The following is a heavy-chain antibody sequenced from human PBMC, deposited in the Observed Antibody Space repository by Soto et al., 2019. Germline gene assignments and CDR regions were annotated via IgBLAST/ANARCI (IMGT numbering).Heavy chain of an antibody. D-gene: IGHD5-12*01. CDR1: GGSFSGYY. CDR2: INHSGST. J-gene: IGHJ3*02. Sequence: SETLSLTCAVYGGSFSGYYWSWIRQPPGKGLEWIGEINHSGSTNYNPSLRSRVTISVDTSKNQFSLKLSSVTAADTAVYYCARKAGYSGYDYGPAFDIWGQGTMVTVS. V-gene: IGHV4-34*01. CDR3: ARKAGYSGYDYGPAFDI.